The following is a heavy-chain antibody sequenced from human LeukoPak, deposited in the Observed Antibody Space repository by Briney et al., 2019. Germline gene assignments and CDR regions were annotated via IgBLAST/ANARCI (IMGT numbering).Heavy chain of an antibody. CDR1: GFTFINYA. CDR2: FTAGGTTT. J-gene: IGHJ4*02. CDR3: CFGVTSSVFFDY. D-gene: IGHD3-3*01. V-gene: IGHV3-23*01. Sequence: GGSLRHSCSAYGFTFINYAITWVRQSPGKGLIWVSTFTAGGTTTYYADSVKGRFTTSRDTSTNTLYLHMNSLRAEDTAVYYCCFGVTSSVFFDYWGRGTLVTVSS.